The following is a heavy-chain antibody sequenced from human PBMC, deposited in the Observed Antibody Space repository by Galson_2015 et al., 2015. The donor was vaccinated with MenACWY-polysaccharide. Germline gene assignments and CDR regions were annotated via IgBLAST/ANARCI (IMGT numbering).Heavy chain of an antibody. CDR2: ISWNSGRK. CDR1: GFNFDDYA. V-gene: IGHV3-9*01. Sequence: SLRLSCAASGFNFDDYAVHWVRQVPGKGLEWVSGISWNSGRKEYAESVEGRFVISRDNAMKSLYLQMNSLRIEDTALYYCVKARGGYVVTAYFDYWGQGTLVTVSS. CDR3: VKARGGYVVTAYFDY. J-gene: IGHJ4*02. D-gene: IGHD2-21*02.